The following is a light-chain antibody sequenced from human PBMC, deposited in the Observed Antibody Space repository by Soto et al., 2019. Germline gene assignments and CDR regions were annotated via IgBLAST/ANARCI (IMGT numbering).Light chain of an antibody. V-gene: IGLV2-14*01. CDR1: SSDIGGYDY. CDR3: ISCSSSSTHVI. CDR2: DVS. Sequence: QSALTQPASVSGSPGQSITLSCTGTSSDIGGYDYVSWYQRHPGKAPKLMIYDVSNRPSGVSNRFSGPKSGNTASLTISGLQAEDEADYYCISCSSSSTHVIFGGGTKVTVL. J-gene: IGLJ2*01.